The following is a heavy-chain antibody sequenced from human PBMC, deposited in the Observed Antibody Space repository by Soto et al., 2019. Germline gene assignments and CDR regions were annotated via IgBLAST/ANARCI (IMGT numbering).Heavy chain of an antibody. Sequence: QLQLQESGPGLVKPSETLSLTCTVSGGSISSSSYYWGWIRQPPGKGLAWIGSIYYSGSTYYNPSLKRRVTISVDTSKNQSSLKLSSVTAADTAVYYCARLWEQLVTNYFDYWGQGTLVTVSS. CDR3: ARLWEQLVTNYFDY. V-gene: IGHV4-39*01. CDR1: GGSISSSSYY. D-gene: IGHD6-6*01. CDR2: IYYSGST. J-gene: IGHJ4*02.